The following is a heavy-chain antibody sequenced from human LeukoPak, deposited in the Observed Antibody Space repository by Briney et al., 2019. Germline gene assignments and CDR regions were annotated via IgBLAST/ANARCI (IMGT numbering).Heavy chain of an antibody. CDR3: AKDPGLWSSTSCQLDY. J-gene: IGHJ4*02. CDR2: ISWNSGSI. V-gene: IGHV3-9*01. D-gene: IGHD2-2*01. Sequence: GRSLRLSCAASGFTFDDYAMHWVRQAPGKGLEWVSGISWNSGSIGYADSVKGRFTISRDNAKNSLYLQMNSLRAEDTALYYCAKDPGLWSSTSCQLDYWGQGTLVTVSS. CDR1: GFTFDDYA.